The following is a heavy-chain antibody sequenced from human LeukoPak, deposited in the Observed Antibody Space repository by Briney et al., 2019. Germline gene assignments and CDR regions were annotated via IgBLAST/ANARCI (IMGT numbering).Heavy chain of an antibody. CDR3: AKYGIGGSGNHFDY. CDR2: ISGSGGIT. D-gene: IGHD1-26*01. V-gene: IGHV3-23*01. J-gene: IGHJ4*02. CDR1: GFTFSSYE. Sequence: GGSLRLSCAASGFTFSSYEMNWVRQAPGQGLGWVSTISGSGGITYHTDSVKGRFTISRDNSKNMLYLQINSLRAEDAAVYYCAKYGIGGSGNHFDYWGQGTLVTVSS.